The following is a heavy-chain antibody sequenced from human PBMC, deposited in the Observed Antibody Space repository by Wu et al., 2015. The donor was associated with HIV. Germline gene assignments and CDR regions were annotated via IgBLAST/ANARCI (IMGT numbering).Heavy chain of an antibody. CDR3: AREFGSPRWFDP. Sequence: QVRLVQSGAEVRKPGASVKISCKAFGYTFTGYYMHWVRQAPGQGLEWMGWINPNSGGTNYAQKFQGRVTMTRDTSISTAYMELSRLRSDDTAVYYCAREFGSPRWFDPWGQGTLVTVSS. CDR2: INPNSGGT. V-gene: IGHV1-2*02. CDR1: GYTFTGYY. J-gene: IGHJ5*02. D-gene: IGHD1-26*01.